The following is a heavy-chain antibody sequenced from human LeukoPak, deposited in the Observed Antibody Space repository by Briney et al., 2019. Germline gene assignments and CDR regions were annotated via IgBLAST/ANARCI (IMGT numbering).Heavy chain of an antibody. CDR2: IYSGGST. V-gene: IGHV3-53*01. CDR3: ARASVVAGLFDY. J-gene: IGHJ4*02. Sequence: GGSLRLSCAASGFTVSSNYMSWVRQAPGKGLEWVSVIYSGGSTYYADSVKGRFTISRDNSKNTLYLQMNSLRAEDTAVYYCARASVVAGLFDYWGQGTLATVSS. CDR1: GFTVSSNY. D-gene: IGHD2-21*01.